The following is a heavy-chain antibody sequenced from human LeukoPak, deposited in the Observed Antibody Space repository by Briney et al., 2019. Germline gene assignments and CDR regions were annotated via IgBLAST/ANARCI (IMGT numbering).Heavy chain of an antibody. D-gene: IGHD4-23*01. CDR2: ISSSGRAI. V-gene: IGHV3-48*03. CDR1: GFTFSSYE. Sequence: RGSLRLSCAGSGFTFSSYEMNWVRQAPGKGLEWVSYISSSGRAIYYADSVKGRFTVSRDNAKNSLYLQMNSLRAEDTAVYYCARCPRWAHFDVWGQGTRVTVSS. J-gene: IGHJ4*02. CDR3: ARCPRWAHFDV.